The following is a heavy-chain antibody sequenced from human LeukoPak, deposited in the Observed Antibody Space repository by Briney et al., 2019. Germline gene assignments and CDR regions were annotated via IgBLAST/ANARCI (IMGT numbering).Heavy chain of an antibody. J-gene: IGHJ4*02. V-gene: IGHV3-64*01. CDR1: GFTFSSYD. CDR2: ISSKGGST. Sequence: PGGSLRLSCAASGFTFSSYDMHWVRQAPGKGLEYVSAISSKGGSTYYANSVKGRFTISRDNSKNTLYLQMGSLRGEDMAVYYCARRGSNYGDSMAYWGQGTLVTVSS. CDR3: ARRGSNYGDSMAY. D-gene: IGHD4-17*01.